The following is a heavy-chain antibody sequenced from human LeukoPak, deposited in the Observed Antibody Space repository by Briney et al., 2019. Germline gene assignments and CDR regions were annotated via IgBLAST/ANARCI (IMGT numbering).Heavy chain of an antibody. CDR1: GGTFSSYA. V-gene: IGHV1-69*05. Sequence: SVKVSCKASGGTFSSYAISWVRQAPGQGLEWMGGIIPIFGTANYAQKLQGRVTMTTDTSTSTAYMELSSLRSEDTAVYYCARGRSSSWYGEFDYWGQGTLVTVSS. D-gene: IGHD6-13*01. CDR3: ARGRSSSWYGEFDY. CDR2: IIPIFGTA. J-gene: IGHJ4*02.